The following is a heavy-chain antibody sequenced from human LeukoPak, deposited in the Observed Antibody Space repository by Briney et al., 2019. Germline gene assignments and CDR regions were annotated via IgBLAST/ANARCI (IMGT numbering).Heavy chain of an antibody. CDR3: ARVQIVTGTYFDS. V-gene: IGHV4-4*07. D-gene: IGHD3-10*01. J-gene: IGHJ4*02. CDR1: GDSMSGYS. CDR2: IYTSYFT. Sequence: SETLSLTCTISGDSMSGYSWSWLRQPAGKELEWIGRIYTSYFTEYNLSLDGRVTMSIDTSKNQFSLMLDSVTAADTAIYYCARVQIVTGTYFDSWGQGALVTVSS.